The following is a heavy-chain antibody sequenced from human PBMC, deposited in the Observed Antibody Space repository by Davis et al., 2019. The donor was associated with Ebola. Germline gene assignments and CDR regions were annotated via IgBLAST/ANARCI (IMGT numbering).Heavy chain of an antibody. CDR3: AKGSHIAVAGTDNWFDP. CDR1: GFTFSSYA. CDR2: IRNSGTTT. D-gene: IGHD6-19*01. J-gene: IGHJ5*02. V-gene: IGHV3-23*01. Sequence: GESLKISCAASGFTFSSYAMFWVRQALGKGLEWVAGIRNSGTTTHYADSVKGRFTISRDNSKNTLFLQMNSLRAEDTALYYCAKGSHIAVAGTDNWFDPWGQGTLVTVSS.